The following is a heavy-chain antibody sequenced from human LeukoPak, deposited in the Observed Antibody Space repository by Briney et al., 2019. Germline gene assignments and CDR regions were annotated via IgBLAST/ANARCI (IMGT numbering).Heavy chain of an antibody. D-gene: IGHD3-22*01. J-gene: IGHJ4*02. Sequence: GASVKVSCKTSGYTFTSYGISWVRQAPGQGLEWMGWINPNSGGTNYAQKFQGRVTMTRDTSISTAYMELSRLRSDDTAVYYCARGVVVRRGDYWGQGTLVTVSS. CDR2: INPNSGGT. V-gene: IGHV1-2*02. CDR1: GYTFTSYG. CDR3: ARGVVVRRGDY.